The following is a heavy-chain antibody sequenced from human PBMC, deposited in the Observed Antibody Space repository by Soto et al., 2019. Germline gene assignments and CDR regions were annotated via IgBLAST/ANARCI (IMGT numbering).Heavy chain of an antibody. Sequence: PSETLSLTCXVSGGSISSYYWSWIRQPPGKGLEWIGYIYYSGSTNYNPSLKSRVTISVDTSKNQFSLKLSSVTAADTAVYHCARHGSGWYGLSYYYYMDVWGKGTTVTVSS. CDR1: GGSISSYY. J-gene: IGHJ6*03. D-gene: IGHD6-19*01. CDR3: ARHGSGWYGLSYYYYMDV. V-gene: IGHV4-59*08. CDR2: IYYSGST.